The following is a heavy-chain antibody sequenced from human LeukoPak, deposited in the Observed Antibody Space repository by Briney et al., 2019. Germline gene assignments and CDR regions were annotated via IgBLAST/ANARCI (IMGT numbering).Heavy chain of an antibody. CDR1: GFTFSSFY. CDR3: VKGFGGDYCY. J-gene: IGHJ4*02. CDR2: ISSDGSST. V-gene: IGHV3-64D*09. Sequence: GGSLRLSCSASGFTFSSFYMHWVRQAPGEGLECVSDISSDGSSTFYADSVKGRFTISRDNSRNTLYLQMSSLRAEDTAVYYCVKGFGGDYCYWGQGTLVTVSS. D-gene: IGHD2-21*01.